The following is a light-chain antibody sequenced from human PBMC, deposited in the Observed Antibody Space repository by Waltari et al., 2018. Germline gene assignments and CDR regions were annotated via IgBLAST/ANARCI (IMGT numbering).Light chain of an antibody. V-gene: IGLV3-19*01. CDR3: NCRDSSGNHHNV. Sequence: SSELTQDPAVSVASGQTVRITCQGDSLRNYYASWYQQKPGQAPILVIYGKNNRPSGIPDRFSGSSSGNTASLTITGAQAEDEADYYCNCRDSSGNHHNVFGSGTKVTVL. J-gene: IGLJ6*01. CDR2: GKN. CDR1: SLRNYY.